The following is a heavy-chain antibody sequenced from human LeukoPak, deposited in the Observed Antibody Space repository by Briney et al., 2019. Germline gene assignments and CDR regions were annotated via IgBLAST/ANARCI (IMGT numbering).Heavy chain of an antibody. CDR1: GFTFSNAW. CDR2: IKSKTDGCTT. Sequence: GXXXRLSCAASGFTFSNAWMSWVRQAPGKGLEWVGRIKSKTDGCTTDYAAPVKGRFTISRDDSKNTLYVQMNSLKIEDTAVYYCTTDRVETVTTNDYWGQGTLVTVSS. J-gene: IGHJ4*02. CDR3: TTDRVETVTTNDY. D-gene: IGHD4-17*01. V-gene: IGHV3-15*01.